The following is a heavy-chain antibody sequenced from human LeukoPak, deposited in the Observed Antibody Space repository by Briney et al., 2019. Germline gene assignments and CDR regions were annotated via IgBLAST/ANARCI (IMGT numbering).Heavy chain of an antibody. D-gene: IGHD3-3*02. CDR2: ISGSATGT. J-gene: IGHJ3*02. CDR1: GFAFSTYA. CDR3: AKDRHFWSGYYHDAFDI. Sequence: GGSLRLSCAASGFAFSTYAMNWVRQAPGKGLEWVSAISGSATGTYYADSVKGRFTISRDNSRNSLYLQMNSLRAEDTAVYYCAKDRHFWSGYYHDAFDIWGQGTMVTVSS. V-gene: IGHV3-23*01.